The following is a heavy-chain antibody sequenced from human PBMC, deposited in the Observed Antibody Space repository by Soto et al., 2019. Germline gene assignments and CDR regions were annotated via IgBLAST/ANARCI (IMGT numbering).Heavy chain of an antibody. D-gene: IGHD6-19*01. CDR1: RGAFSKFI. CDR2: IIPIFGTA. V-gene: IGHV1-69*13. CDR3: AKVRYSSPMGYYYGMDV. J-gene: IGHJ6*02. Sequence: SVKVSCKASRGAFSKFIVTWVRQAPGLGLEWVGGIIPIFGTANYAQKFQGRVTITADESTSTSYMEVNNLRSEDTAVYYCAKVRYSSPMGYYYGMDVWGQGTTVTVSS.